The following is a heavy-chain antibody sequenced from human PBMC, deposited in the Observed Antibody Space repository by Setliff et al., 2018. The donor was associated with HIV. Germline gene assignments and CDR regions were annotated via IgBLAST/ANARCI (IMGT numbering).Heavy chain of an antibody. Sequence: ASVKVSCKASGYNFTNYGINWVRQDPGQGLEWMGWINTNTGYPTYAQAFRGRFVFSLGTSVSTAYLEISSLEAEDTAVYFCARVRTSYNFWVGDVFDPWGQGTLVTVSS. J-gene: IGHJ5*02. V-gene: IGHV7-4-1*02. CDR1: GYNFTNYG. CDR3: ARVRTSYNFWVGDVFDP. CDR2: INTNTGYP. D-gene: IGHD1-1*01.